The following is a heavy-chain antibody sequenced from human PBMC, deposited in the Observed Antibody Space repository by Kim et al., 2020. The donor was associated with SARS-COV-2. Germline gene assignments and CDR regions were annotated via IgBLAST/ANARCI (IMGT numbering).Heavy chain of an antibody. J-gene: IGHJ6*02. Sequence: GGSPRLSCAASGFTFSSYGMHWVRQAPGKGLEWVAVIWYDGSNKYYADSVKGRFTISRDNSKNTLYLQMNSLRAEDTAVYYCAREIPAHGYSIYGMDVWGQGTTVTVSS. CDR1: GFTFSSYG. V-gene: IGHV3-33*01. CDR3: AREIPAHGYSIYGMDV. D-gene: IGHD4-4*01. CDR2: IWYDGSNK.